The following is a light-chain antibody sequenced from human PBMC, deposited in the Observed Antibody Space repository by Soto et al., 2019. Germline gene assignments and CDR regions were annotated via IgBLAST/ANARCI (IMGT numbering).Light chain of an antibody. CDR1: QSVRSSY. CDR2: GAS. CDR3: QQYGSSPGT. Sequence: EIVLTQSTGTLSLSPGERATLSCRASQSVRSSYLAWYQQKPGQAPRLLIYGASSRATGIPDRFSGSGSGTEFTLTISRLEPEDFAVYSCQQYGSSPGTFGQGTKVEIK. J-gene: IGKJ1*01. V-gene: IGKV3-20*01.